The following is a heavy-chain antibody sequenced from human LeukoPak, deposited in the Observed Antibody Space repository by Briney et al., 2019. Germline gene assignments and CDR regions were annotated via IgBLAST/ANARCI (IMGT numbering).Heavy chain of an antibody. CDR1: GGSISSSSYY. J-gene: IGHJ4*02. V-gene: IGHV4-39*06. D-gene: IGHD3-10*01. CDR3: ARIHLAFGEYDY. CDR2: IYYSGGT. Sequence: SETLSLTCTVSGGSISSSSYYWGWIRQPPGKSLEWIGSIYYSGGTYYNPSLESRVTISVDTSKNQFPLKLSSVTAADTAVYYCARIHLAFGEYDYWGQGTLVTVSS.